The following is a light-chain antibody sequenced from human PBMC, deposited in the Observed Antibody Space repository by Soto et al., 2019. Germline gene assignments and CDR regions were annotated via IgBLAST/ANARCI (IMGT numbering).Light chain of an antibody. CDR1: QSVSSN. Sequence: EIVMTQSPATLSVSPGERATLSCRASQSVSSNLAWYQQKPGQAPRLLIYEASTRATGIPARVSGSGSGTEFTLTISSLQSEDFGVYYCQQYNKWSLTFGGGTKVEI. V-gene: IGKV3-15*01. CDR3: QQYNKWSLT. CDR2: EAS. J-gene: IGKJ4*01.